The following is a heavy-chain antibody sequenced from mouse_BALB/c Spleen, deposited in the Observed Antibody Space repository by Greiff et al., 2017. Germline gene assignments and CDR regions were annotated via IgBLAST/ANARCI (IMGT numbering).Heavy chain of an antibody. CDR3: ARGNYRYDDGFAD. J-gene: IGHJ3*01. CDR2: ISSGGST. V-gene: IGHV5-6-5*01. Sequence: EVMLVESGGGLVKPGGSLKLSCAASGFTFSSYAMSWVRQTPEKRLEWVASISSGGSTYYPDSVKGRFTISRDNARNILYLQMSSLRSEDTAMYYCARGNYRYDDGFADWGQGTLVTVSA. CDR1: GFTFSSYA. D-gene: IGHD2-14*01.